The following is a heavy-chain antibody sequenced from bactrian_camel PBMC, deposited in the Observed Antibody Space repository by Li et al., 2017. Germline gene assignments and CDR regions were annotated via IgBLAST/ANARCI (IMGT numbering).Heavy chain of an antibody. CDR1: GSTFSSYG. CDR3: ANFVVGSWSLGSH. CDR2: IYSDGRNR. J-gene: IGHJ4*01. V-gene: IGHV3S6*01. Sequence: HVQLVESGVGWVQPGGSLRLSCAASGSTFSSYGMNWVRLAPGKGLEWVSNIYSDGRNRYYAYSVKGRFTISADNAKNTLYLQMNSLKTEDTAMYYCANFVVGSWSLGSHWGQGTQVTVS. D-gene: IGHD6*01.